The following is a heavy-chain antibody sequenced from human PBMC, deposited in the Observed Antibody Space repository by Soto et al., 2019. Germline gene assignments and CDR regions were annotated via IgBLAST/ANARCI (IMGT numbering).Heavy chain of an antibody. CDR1: RFPFSTYG. Sequence: PGGSLILSCAASRFPFSTYGIHWVRQAPGKGLEWVAVISYDGSNKYYADSVKGRFTISRDNSKNTLYLQMNSLRAEDTAVYYCAKDQGSSWYEIDYWGQGTLVTVSS. J-gene: IGHJ4*02. V-gene: IGHV3-30*18. CDR3: AKDQGSSWYEIDY. CDR2: ISYDGSNK. D-gene: IGHD6-13*01.